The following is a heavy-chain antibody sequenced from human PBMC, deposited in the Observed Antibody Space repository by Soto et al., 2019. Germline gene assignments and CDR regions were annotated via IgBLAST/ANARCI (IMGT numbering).Heavy chain of an antibody. CDR3: ARGSTYYYDSSGYSNYFDF. D-gene: IGHD3-22*01. CDR1: GYSFTSYW. J-gene: IGHJ4*02. CDR2: IDPSDSYT. V-gene: IGHV5-10-1*01. Sequence: PGESLKISCKGSGYSFTSYWISWVRQMPGKGLEWMGRIDPSDSYTNYSPSFQGHVTISADKSISTAYLQWSSLKASDTAMYYCARGSTYYYDSSGYSNYFDFWGQGTLVTVSS.